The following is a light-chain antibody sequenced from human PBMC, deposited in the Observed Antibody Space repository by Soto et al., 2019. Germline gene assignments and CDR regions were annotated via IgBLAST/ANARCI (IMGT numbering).Light chain of an antibody. CDR3: AAWDASLSACV. V-gene: IGLV1-47*02. CDR2: YNN. J-gene: IGLJ1*01. CDR1: DSNIGSNS. Sequence: QSALTQPPSASGTGGQVVTMSCSGGDSNIGSNSVYWYQHLPRMAPKLLIYYNNQRPSGVPDRFSGSRSGTSASLAIVGLRSEDEAVYYCAAWDASLSACVFGNGTKVTVL.